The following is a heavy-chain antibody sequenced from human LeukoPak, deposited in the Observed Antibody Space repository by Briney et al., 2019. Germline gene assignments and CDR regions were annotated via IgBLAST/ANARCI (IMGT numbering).Heavy chain of an antibody. J-gene: IGHJ4*02. Sequence: GGSLRLSCAASGFTFSSDAMSWVRQAPGNGLEWVSAISGSGGNTYYADSVKGRFTISRDNSKNTLYLQMNSLRAEDTAVYYCAKDGFLWVFDYWGQGTLVTVSS. D-gene: IGHD2/OR15-2a*01. CDR1: GFTFSSDA. CDR3: AKDGFLWVFDY. V-gene: IGHV3-23*01. CDR2: ISGSGGNT.